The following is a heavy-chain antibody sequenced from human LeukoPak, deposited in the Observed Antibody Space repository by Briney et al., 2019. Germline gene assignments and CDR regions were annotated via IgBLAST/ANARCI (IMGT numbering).Heavy chain of an antibody. Sequence: QSGGSLRLSCAASGFTFSSDSMNWGRQAPGKGREWVSYISSSSSTIYYADSVKGRFTISRDNAKNSLYLQMNSLRAEDTAVYYCATDDFWSGYHYWGQGTLVTVSS. CDR3: ATDDFWSGYHY. CDR2: ISSSSSTI. D-gene: IGHD3-3*01. J-gene: IGHJ4*02. CDR1: GFTFSSDS. V-gene: IGHV3-48*01.